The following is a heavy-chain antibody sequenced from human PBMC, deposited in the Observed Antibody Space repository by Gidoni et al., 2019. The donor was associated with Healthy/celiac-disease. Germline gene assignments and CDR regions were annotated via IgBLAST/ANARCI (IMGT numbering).Heavy chain of an antibody. V-gene: IGHV3-21*01. CDR3: ARDGRAGGSYYHY. J-gene: IGHJ4*02. Sequence: EVQLVESGGGLVKPGGSLRLSCAASGFTFSSYSMNWVRQAPGKGLEWVSSISRSSSYIYYADSVKGRFTISRDNAKNSLYLQMNSLRAEDTAVYYCARDGRAGGSYYHYWGQGTLVTVSS. D-gene: IGHD1-26*01. CDR2: ISRSSSYI. CDR1: GFTFSSYS.